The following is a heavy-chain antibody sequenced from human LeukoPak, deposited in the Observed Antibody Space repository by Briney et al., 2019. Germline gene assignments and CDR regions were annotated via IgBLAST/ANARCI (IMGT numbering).Heavy chain of an antibody. Sequence: PSETLSLTCTVSGGSISSYYWSWIRQPPGKGLEWIGYIYYSGSTNYNPSLKSRVTISVDTSKNQFSLKLSSVIAADTAVYYCARLNVGSLAVAFDIWGQGTMVTVSS. CDR1: GGSISSYY. CDR3: ARLNVGSLAVAFDI. J-gene: IGHJ3*02. V-gene: IGHV4-59*08. CDR2: IYYSGST.